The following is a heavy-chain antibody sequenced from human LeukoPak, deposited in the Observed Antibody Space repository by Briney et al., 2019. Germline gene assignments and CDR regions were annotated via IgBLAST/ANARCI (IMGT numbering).Heavy chain of an antibody. V-gene: IGHV6-1*01. CDR1: GDSVSSNIAA. D-gene: IGHD1-26*01. Sequence: SQTLSLTCTISGDSVSSNIAAWNWIRQSPSRGLEWLGRTHYSSRWYNDYAVSVKSRITIYADTSKNQFSLQLNSVTPEDTAVYYCARSQGDMYVWGKGTSVTVSS. CDR3: ARSQGDMYV. J-gene: IGHJ6*03. CDR2: THYSSRWYN.